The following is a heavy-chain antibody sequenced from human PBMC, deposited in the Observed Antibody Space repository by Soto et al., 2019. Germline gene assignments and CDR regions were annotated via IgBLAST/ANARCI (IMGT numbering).Heavy chain of an antibody. CDR2: ISYDGSNK. CDR1: GFTFSSYG. Sequence: GGSLRLSCAASGFTFSSYGMHWVRQAPGKGLEWVAVISYDGSNKYYADSVKGRFTISRDNSKNTLYLQMNSLRAEDMAVYYCAKTLRDVVVVAATLDAFDIWGQGTMVTVSS. D-gene: IGHD2-15*01. J-gene: IGHJ3*02. CDR3: AKTLRDVVVVAATLDAFDI. V-gene: IGHV3-30*18.